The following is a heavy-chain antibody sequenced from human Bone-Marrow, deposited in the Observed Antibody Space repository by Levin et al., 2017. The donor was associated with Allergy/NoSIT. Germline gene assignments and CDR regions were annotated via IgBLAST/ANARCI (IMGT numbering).Heavy chain of an antibody. D-gene: IGHD4-17*01. Sequence: SSETLSLTCTVSGGSVSSGSYYWSWIRQPPGKGLEWIGYIYYSGSTNYNPSLKSRVTISVDTSKNQFSLKLSSVTAADTAVYYCARSTVTTLFDYWGQGTLVTVSS. CDR1: GGSVSSGSYY. J-gene: IGHJ4*02. CDR3: ARSTVTTLFDY. CDR2: IYYSGST. V-gene: IGHV4-61*01.